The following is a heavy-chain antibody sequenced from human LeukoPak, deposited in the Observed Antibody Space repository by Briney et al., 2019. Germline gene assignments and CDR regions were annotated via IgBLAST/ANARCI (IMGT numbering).Heavy chain of an antibody. CDR3: AKWERLNXVFF. J-gene: IGHJ4*02. D-gene: IGHD1-26*01. Sequence: SETLSLTCTVSGDSISSGSFYWSWIRQPAGKGLEWIGRIYTGGNTNYNPSLQSRVAISIDTSKNQFSLKLNSVTAADTAMYYCAKWERLNXVFFWGQGTLVAVSS. CDR1: GDSISSGSFY. V-gene: IGHV4-61*02. CDR2: IYTGGNT.